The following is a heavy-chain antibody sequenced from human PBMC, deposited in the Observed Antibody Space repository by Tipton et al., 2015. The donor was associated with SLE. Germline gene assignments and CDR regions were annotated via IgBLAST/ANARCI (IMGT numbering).Heavy chain of an antibody. CDR1: GGSITTYY. Sequence: TLSLTCAVSGGSITTYYCSWIRQSPGKGLEWIGYFYYSGSTKYNPSLKSRVTMSVDTSKNHFSVKLSSVTAADTAIYYCARVWSGYSSSYFDLWGRGTLVTVSS. V-gene: IGHV4-59*01. CDR3: ARVWSGYSSSYFDL. CDR2: FYYSGST. J-gene: IGHJ2*01. D-gene: IGHD3-3*01.